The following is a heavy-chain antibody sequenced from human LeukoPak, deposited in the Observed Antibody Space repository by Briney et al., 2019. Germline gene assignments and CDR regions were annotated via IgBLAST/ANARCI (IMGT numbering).Heavy chain of an antibody. V-gene: IGHV6-1*01. D-gene: IGHD6-13*01. Sequence: SQTLSLTCVISGDSVSSNSASWNWIRQSPSRGLEWLGRTYYRSRWYNDYAVSVRSRITINPDTSKNQFSLQLNSVTPEDTAVFYCTRGNYYSFTMDVWGQGTTVTVFS. CDR2: TYYRSRWYN. J-gene: IGHJ6*02. CDR1: GDSVSSNSAS. CDR3: TRGNYYSFTMDV.